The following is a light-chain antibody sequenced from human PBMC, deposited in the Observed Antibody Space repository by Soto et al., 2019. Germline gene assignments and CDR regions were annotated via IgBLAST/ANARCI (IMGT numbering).Light chain of an antibody. CDR2: GAS. V-gene: IGKV3-15*01. CDR1: QSVSSN. Sequence: EIVMTQSPATLSVSPGERGTLSCRASQSVSSNLAWYQQKPGQAPRLLIYGASTRATGIPARFSGSGSGTDFTLTISSLQSEDFAVYYCQQYNNWPFTFGPGTKVDIK. J-gene: IGKJ3*01. CDR3: QQYNNWPFT.